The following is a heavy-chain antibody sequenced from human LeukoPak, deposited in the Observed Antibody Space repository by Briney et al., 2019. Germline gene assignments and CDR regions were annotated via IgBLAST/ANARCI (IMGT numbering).Heavy chain of an antibody. CDR1: GGSFGGYY. J-gene: IGHJ6*03. V-gene: IGHV4-34*01. CDR3: ARVRFLEWLLSHNYYYYYMDV. CDR2: INHSGST. Sequence: PSETLSLTCAVYGGSFGGYYWSWIRQPPGKGLEWIGEINHSGSTNYNPSLKSRVTISVDTSKNQFSLELSSVTAADTAVYYCARVRFLEWLLSHNYYYYYMDVWGKGTTVTVSS. D-gene: IGHD3-3*01.